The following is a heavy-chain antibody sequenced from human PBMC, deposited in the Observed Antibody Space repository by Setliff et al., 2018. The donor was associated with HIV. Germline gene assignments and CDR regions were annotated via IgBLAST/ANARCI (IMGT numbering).Heavy chain of an antibody. J-gene: IGHJ5*02. CDR3: ARLPTDDFWGRQSERSYFDP. D-gene: IGHD3-3*01. V-gene: IGHV4-39*01. CDR1: GGSITNSNYY. Sequence: SETLSLTCTVSGGSITNSNYYWGWFRQPPGKGLEWIGSIYYSGSTYYNPSLKSRVTISVDTSNNQFSLSLSSVTAADTAVFYCARLPTDDFWGRQSERSYFDPWGQGTLVTVSS. CDR2: IYYSGST.